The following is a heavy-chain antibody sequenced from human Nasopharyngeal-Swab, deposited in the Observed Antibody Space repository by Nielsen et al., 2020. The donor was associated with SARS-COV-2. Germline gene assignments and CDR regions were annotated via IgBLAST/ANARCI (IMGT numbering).Heavy chain of an antibody. V-gene: IGHV4-59*13. D-gene: IGHD3-22*01. Sequence: SETLSLTCTVSGGSISSYYWSWIRQPPGKGLEWIGYIYYSGSTNYNPSLKSRVTISVDTSKNQFSLKLSSVTAADTAVYYCARTYYDSSGIKDAFDIWGQGTMVTVSS. CDR3: ARTYYDSSGIKDAFDI. J-gene: IGHJ3*02. CDR1: GGSISSYY. CDR2: IYYSGST.